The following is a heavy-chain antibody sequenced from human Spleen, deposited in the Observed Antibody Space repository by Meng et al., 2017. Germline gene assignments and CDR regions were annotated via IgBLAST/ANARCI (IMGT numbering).Heavy chain of an antibody. CDR3: ARDVLAVAGTAYFDY. CDR1: GFTFDDCA. J-gene: IGHJ4*03. D-gene: IGHD6-19*01. CDR2: ISWNSGSI. Sequence: SLKISCAASGFTFDDCAMHWVRQAPGKGLEWVSGISWNSGSIGYADSVKGRFTISRDNSKNTVFLQINSLRVEDTAVYYCARDVLAVAGTAYFDYWGQGPLAPFP. V-gene: IGHV3-9*01.